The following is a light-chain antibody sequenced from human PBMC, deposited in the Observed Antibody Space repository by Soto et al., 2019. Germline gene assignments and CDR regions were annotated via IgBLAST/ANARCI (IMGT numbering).Light chain of an antibody. CDR1: QGIRHD. CDR3: QQYNSYSRT. J-gene: IGKJ1*01. CDR2: EAS. Sequence: MTQSPSSLSASVGDRVTIICLASQGIRHDLAWYQQKPGKAPKLLIYEASTLQSGVPSRFSGSYSGTDFTLTISSLQPDDFATYFCQQYNSYSRTFGQGTKVDIK. V-gene: IGKV1-6*01.